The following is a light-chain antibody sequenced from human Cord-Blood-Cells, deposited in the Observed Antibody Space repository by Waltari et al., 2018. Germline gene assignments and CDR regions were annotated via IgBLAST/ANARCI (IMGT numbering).Light chain of an antibody. V-gene: IGLV2-8*01. CDR3: SSYAGSNNLV. CDR2: EVS. CDR1: SSDVGGYNY. J-gene: IGLJ3*02. Sequence: QSALTHSPSASGSPAQSVTISCTGTSSDVGGYNYVSWYQQSPGKAPKLMIYEVSKWPSGVPDRFSGSKSGNTASLTVSGLQAEDEADYYCSSYAGSNNLVFGGGTKLTVL.